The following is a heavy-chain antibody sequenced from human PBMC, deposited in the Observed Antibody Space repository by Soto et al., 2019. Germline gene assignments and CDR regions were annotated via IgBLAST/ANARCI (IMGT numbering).Heavy chain of an antibody. J-gene: IGHJ6*02. D-gene: IGHD6-13*01. CDR3: ASLPFSRSSWLGYYYYGMDV. CDR2: IWYDGSNK. V-gene: IGHV3-33*01. Sequence: PGGSLRLSCAASGFTFSSYGMHWVRQAPGKGLEWVAVIWYDGSNKYYADSVKGRFTISRDNSKNTLYLQMNSLRAEDTAVYYCASLPFSRSSWLGYYYYGMDVWGQGTTVTVSS. CDR1: GFTFSSYG.